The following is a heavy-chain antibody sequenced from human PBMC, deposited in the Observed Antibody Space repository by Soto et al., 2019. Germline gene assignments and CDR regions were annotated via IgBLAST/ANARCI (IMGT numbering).Heavy chain of an antibody. CDR3: VRQGIGFLHGLVDV. J-gene: IGHJ6*01. CDR2: VYDTWST. D-gene: IGHD3-10*01. V-gene: IGHV4-59*08. Sequence: QVQVQQSGPGLVKPSETLSLTCTVSSGPSKSHNWGWIRQPPGRGLEWIGYVYDTWSTSYNPSLKSRVTVSADTSTNRISLTLRFVTAADTDLYYCVRQGIGFLHGLVDVWGQGTTVIVSS. CDR1: SGPSKSHN.